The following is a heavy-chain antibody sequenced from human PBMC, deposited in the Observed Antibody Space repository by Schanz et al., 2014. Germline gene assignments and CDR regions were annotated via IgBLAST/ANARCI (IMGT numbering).Heavy chain of an antibody. V-gene: IGHV3-64*04. CDR1: GFTFSSYA. D-gene: IGHD2-15*01. CDR3: AKGMGYCSGGTCYDYYYYGLDV. J-gene: IGHJ6*02. CDR2: ITRSGGGT. Sequence: VQLVESGGGLVKPGGSLRLSCAASGFTFSSYAMHWVRQASGKGLEYVSAITRSGGGTYYSDSVKGRFTISRDNSENTLYLQMNSLSADDMAVFYCAKGMGYCSGGTCYDYYYYGLDVWGQGTTVTVSS.